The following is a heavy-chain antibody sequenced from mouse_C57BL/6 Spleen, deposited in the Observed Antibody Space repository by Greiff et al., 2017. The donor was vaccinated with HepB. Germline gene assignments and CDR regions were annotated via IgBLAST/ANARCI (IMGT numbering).Heavy chain of an antibody. CDR3: ARGVYYGNSYYYAMDY. D-gene: IGHD2-1*01. J-gene: IGHJ4*01. CDR1: GYTFTSYW. V-gene: IGHV1-64*01. Sequence: QVQLKQPGAELVKPGASVKLSCKASGYTFTSYWMHWVKQRPGQGLEWIGMIHPNSGSTNYNEKFKSKATLTVDKSSSTAYMQLSSLTSEDSAVYYCARGVYYGNSYYYAMDYWGQGTSVTVSS. CDR2: IHPNSGST.